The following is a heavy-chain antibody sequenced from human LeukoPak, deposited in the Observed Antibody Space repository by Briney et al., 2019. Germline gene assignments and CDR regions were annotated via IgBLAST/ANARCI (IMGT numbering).Heavy chain of an antibody. CDR3: AVIPSSGWPPPAFDI. CDR2: ICAYNGNT. D-gene: IGHD6-19*01. J-gene: IGHJ3*02. CDR1: GYTFTSYG. V-gene: IGHV1-18*01. Sequence: ASVKVSCKASGYTFTSYGISWVRQAPGQGLEWMGWICAYNGNTNYAQKLQGRVTMTTDTSTSTAYMELRSLRSDDTAVYYCAVIPSSGWPPPAFDIWGQGTMVTVSS.